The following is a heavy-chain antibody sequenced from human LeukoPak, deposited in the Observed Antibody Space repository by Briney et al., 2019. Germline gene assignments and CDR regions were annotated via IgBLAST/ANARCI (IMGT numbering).Heavy chain of an antibody. V-gene: IGHV3-23*01. Sequence: GGSLRLSCAASGFTFDDYAMHWVRQAPGKGLEWVSAISGSGGSTYYADSVKGRFTISRDNSKNTLYLQMNSLRAEDTAVYYCASRYDYGDYGEDYWGQGTLVTVSS. CDR1: GFTFDDYA. CDR2: ISGSGGST. D-gene: IGHD4-17*01. J-gene: IGHJ4*02. CDR3: ASRYDYGDYGEDY.